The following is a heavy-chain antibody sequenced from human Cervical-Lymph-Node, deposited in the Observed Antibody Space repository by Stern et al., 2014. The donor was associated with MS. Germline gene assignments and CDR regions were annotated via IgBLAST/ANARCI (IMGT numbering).Heavy chain of an antibody. J-gene: IGHJ4*02. CDR3: AKTNGY. V-gene: IGHV3-30*18. Sequence: VQLVESGGGVVQPGRSLRLSCAASGFTFSSYGMHWGRQAPGKGLEWVAVISYDGSNKYYADSVKGRFTISRDNSKNTLYLQMNSLRAEDTAVYYCAKTNGYWGQGTLVTVSS. CDR1: GFTFSSYG. CDR2: ISYDGSNK.